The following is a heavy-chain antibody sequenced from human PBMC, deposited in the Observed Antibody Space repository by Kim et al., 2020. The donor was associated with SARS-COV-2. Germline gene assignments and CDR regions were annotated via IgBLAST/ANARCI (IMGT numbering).Heavy chain of an antibody. CDR2: ISSSSSYI. D-gene: IGHD1-26*01. CDR1: GFTFSSYS. Sequence: GGSLRLSCAASGFTFSSYSMNWVRQAPGKGLEWVSSISSSSSYIYYADSVKGRFTISRDNAKNSLYLQMNSLRAEDTAVYYCARDEGATRFDPWGQGTLVTVSS. V-gene: IGHV3-21*01. CDR3: ARDEGATRFDP. J-gene: IGHJ5*02.